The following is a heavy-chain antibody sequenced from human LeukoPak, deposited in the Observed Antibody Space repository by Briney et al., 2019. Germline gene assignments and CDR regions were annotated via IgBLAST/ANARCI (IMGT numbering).Heavy chain of an antibody. CDR1: GYTFTSYA. J-gene: IGHJ5*02. CDR2: INAGNGNT. CDR3: AREADYYGSASYYSLGFDP. V-gene: IGHV1-3*01. Sequence: ASVKVSCKASGYTFTSYAMHWVRQAPGQRLEWMGWINAGNGNTKYSQKFQGRVTITRDTSASTAYMELSSLRSEDTAVYYCAREADYYGSASYYSLGFDPWGQGTLVTVSS. D-gene: IGHD3-10*01.